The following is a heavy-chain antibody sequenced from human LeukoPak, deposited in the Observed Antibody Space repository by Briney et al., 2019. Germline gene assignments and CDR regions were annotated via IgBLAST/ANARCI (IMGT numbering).Heavy chain of an antibody. V-gene: IGHV4-59*01. Sequence: SETLSLTCTVSGGSISSYYWSWIRQPPGKGLEWIGYIYYSGSTNYNPSLKSRVTISVDTSKNQFSLKLSSVTAADTAVYYCARSNLGYCSGGSCHYYYYYYMDVWGKGTTDTVSS. CDR1: GGSISSYY. CDR2: IYYSGST. CDR3: ARSNLGYCSGGSCHYYYYYYMDV. D-gene: IGHD2-15*01. J-gene: IGHJ6*03.